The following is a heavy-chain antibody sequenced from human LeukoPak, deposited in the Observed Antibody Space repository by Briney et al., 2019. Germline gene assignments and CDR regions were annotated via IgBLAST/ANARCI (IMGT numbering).Heavy chain of an antibody. Sequence: GRSLRLSCAASGFTFSSYGMHWVRQAPGRGLEWVAVIWYDGSNKYYADSVKGRFTISRDNSKNTLYLQMNSLRAEDTAVYYCAREDNYGSGSYYFDYWGQGTLVTVSS. D-gene: IGHD3-10*01. CDR2: IWYDGSNK. CDR1: GFTFSSYG. V-gene: IGHV3-33*01. J-gene: IGHJ4*02. CDR3: AREDNYGSGSYYFDY.